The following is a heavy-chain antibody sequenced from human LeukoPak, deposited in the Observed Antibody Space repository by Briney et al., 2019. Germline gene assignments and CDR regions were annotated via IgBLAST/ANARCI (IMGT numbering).Heavy chain of an antibody. J-gene: IGHJ4*02. CDR1: GFTFYTYA. D-gene: IGHD6-19*01. CDR3: ARLGPASSGWPESFDY. V-gene: IGHV3-7*03. CDR2: IKRDGSEK. Sequence: GGSLRLSCAASGFTFYTYAMSWVRQAPGKGLEWAANIKRDGSEKYYVDSVKGRFTISRDNAKNSLDLQMNSLRVEDTAVYYCARLGPASSGWPESFDYWGQGTLVTVSS.